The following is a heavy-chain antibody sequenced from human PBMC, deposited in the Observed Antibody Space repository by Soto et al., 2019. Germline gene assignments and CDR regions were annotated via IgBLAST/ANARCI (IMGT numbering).Heavy chain of an antibody. Sequence: GGSLRLSCVASGFSFGSYALSWVRQAPGKGLEWVSTISGSDGKTFYADSVKGRFSISRDTSQSTLYLQMNSLGADDTAMYYCARWSYLDYWGQGTRVTVSS. J-gene: IGHJ4*02. D-gene: IGHD3-3*01. CDR2: ISGSDGKT. CDR1: GFSFGSYA. V-gene: IGHV3-23*01. CDR3: ARWSYLDY.